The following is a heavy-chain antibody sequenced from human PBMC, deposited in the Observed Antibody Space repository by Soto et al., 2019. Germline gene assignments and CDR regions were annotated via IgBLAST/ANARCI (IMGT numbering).Heavy chain of an antibody. D-gene: IGHD1-1*01. CDR2: ISYDGSNK. V-gene: IGHV3-30*01. CDR1: GFTFSSYS. Sequence: QVQLVESGGGVVQPGRSLRLSCAASGFTFSSYSMHRVRQAPGKGLEWVAVISYDGSNKYYADFVKGRSTISRDNSENTLYLQMHSLRAEDTAVYYCARDQEHVLDDWGQGTTVTDSS. J-gene: IGHJ6*02. CDR3: ARDQEHVLDD.